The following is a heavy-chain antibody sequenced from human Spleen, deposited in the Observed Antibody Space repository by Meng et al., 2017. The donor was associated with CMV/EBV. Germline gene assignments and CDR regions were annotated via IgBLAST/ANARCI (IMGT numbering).Heavy chain of an antibody. CDR1: GGSFSGYS. D-gene: IGHD6-19*01. Sequence: VQRQEWGPGLLKTSATLSSACAVYGGSFSGYSWSWIRQPPGMGLKLIGEINHSESTNYNPSLKSRVTISVDTSKNQFSLKLSSVTAAYTAVYYCARGRSGWSYFDYWGQGTLVTVSS. CDR2: INHSEST. V-gene: IGHV4-34*01. CDR3: ARGRSGWSYFDY. J-gene: IGHJ4*02.